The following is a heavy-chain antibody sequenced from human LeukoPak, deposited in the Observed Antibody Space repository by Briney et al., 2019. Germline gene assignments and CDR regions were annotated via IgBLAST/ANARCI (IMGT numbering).Heavy chain of an antibody. D-gene: IGHD3-16*01. CDR2: ISWNSGSI. CDR1: GFTFDDYA. V-gene: IGHV3-9*01. Sequence: GGSLRLSCAASGFTFDDYAMHWVRQAPGKGLEWVSGISWNSGSIGYADSVKGRFTISRDDAKNSLYLQMSNLRAEDTAVYFCARGGGLDVWGQGATVTVSS. J-gene: IGHJ6*02. CDR3: ARGGGLDV.